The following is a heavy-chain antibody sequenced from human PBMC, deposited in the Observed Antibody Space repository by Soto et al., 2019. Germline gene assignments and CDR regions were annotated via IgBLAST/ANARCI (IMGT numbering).Heavy chain of an antibody. D-gene: IGHD6-6*01. J-gene: IGHJ4*01. CDR3: AKPYSKRRSSDY. Sequence: QVQLVESGGGVVQPGRSLRLSCAASGFTFSSYGMHWVRQAPGKGLEWVAVISYDGSNKYYADSVKGRFTISRDNSKNTLYLQMNSLRAEDTDVYYCAKPYSKRRSSDYWGQGTLVNVSS. CDR1: GFTFSSYG. V-gene: IGHV3-30*18. CDR2: ISYDGSNK.